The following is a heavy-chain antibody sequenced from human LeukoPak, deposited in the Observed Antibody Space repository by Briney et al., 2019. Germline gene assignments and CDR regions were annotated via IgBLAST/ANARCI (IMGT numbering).Heavy chain of an antibody. Sequence: GGSLRLSCAASGFTFSSYEMNWVRQAPGKGLEWVSYISSSGSIIYYADSVKGRFIISRDNAKNSLYLQMNTLRAEDTAVYYCTRDRYYYDSSGHPYYFDYWGQGTLVTVSS. CDR2: ISSSGSII. V-gene: IGHV3-48*03. CDR3: TRDRYYYDSSGHPYYFDY. D-gene: IGHD3-22*01. J-gene: IGHJ4*02. CDR1: GFTFSSYE.